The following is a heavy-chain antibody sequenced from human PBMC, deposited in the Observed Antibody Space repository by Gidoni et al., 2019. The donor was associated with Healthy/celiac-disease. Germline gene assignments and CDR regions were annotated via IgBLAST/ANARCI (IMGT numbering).Heavy chain of an antibody. V-gene: IGHV3-9*01. CDR2: ISWNSGSI. CDR1: GFTFDDYA. J-gene: IGHJ6*02. CDR3: AKDMMPIVATIQGRLVYYYYGMDV. Sequence: EVQLVESGGGLVQPGRSLRLSCAASGFTFDDYAMHWVRQAPGKGLGWVSGISWNSGSIGYADSVKGRFTISRDNAKNSLYLQMNSLRAEDTALYYCAKDMMPIVATIQGRLVYYYYGMDVWGQGTTVTVSS. D-gene: IGHD5-12*01.